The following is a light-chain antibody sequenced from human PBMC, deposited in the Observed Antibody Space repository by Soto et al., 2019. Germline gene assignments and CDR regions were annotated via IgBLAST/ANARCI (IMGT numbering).Light chain of an antibody. Sequence: DIVLTQSPLSLPVTPGEPASISCRSSQSLLHSNGYIYLDWYLQKLRQSPHLLIDLGSSRASGVADNISGSGSGTEFTPKISSVEAEDVGVYYCMQELQTPPTWTFGQGTKVEIQ. J-gene: IGKJ1*01. CDR2: LGS. CDR3: MQELQTPPTWT. CDR1: QSLLHSNGYIY. V-gene: IGKV2-28*01.